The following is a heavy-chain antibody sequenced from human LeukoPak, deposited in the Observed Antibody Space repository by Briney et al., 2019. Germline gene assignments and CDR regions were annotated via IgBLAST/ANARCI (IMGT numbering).Heavy chain of an antibody. CDR3: ARAKLHCSGGSCYSDEGGYYFDY. Sequence: SETLSLTCTASGGSISSYYWSWIRQPPGKGLEWIGYIYYSGSTNYNPSLKSRVTISVDTSKNQFSLKLSSVTAADTAVHYCARAKLHCSGGSCYSDEGGYYFDYWGQGTLVTVSS. V-gene: IGHV4-59*12. D-gene: IGHD2-15*01. CDR2: IYYSGST. J-gene: IGHJ4*02. CDR1: GGSISSYY.